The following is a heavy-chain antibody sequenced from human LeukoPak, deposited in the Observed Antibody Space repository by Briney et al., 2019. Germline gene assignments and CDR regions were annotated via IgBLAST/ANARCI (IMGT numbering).Heavy chain of an antibody. Sequence: GGSLRLSCAASGFTFSSYEMNWVRQAPGKGLEWVSYISSSGSTIYYADSVKGRFTISRDNAKNSLYLQMNSLRAEDTAVYYCARDQNTYNSRNRMSSFDIWGQGTMVTVS. CDR1: GFTFSSYE. D-gene: IGHD1-14*01. CDR3: ARDQNTYNSRNRMSSFDI. CDR2: ISSSGSTI. V-gene: IGHV3-48*03. J-gene: IGHJ3*02.